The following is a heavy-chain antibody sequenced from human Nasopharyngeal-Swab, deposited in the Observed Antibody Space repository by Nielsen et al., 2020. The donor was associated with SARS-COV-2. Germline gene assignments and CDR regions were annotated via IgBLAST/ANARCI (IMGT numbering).Heavy chain of an antibody. CDR2: MNPNSGNT. V-gene: IGHV1-8*01. CDR1: GYTFTSYD. CDR3: ARGPSVPYSSTTHYYYYGMDV. D-gene: IGHD6-13*01. J-gene: IGHJ6*02. Sequence: ASVKVYCKASGYTFTSYDINWVRQATGQGLEWMGWMNPNSGNTGYAQKFQGRVTMTRNTSISTAYMELSSLRSEDTAVYYCARGPSVPYSSTTHYYYYGMDVWGQGTTVTVSS.